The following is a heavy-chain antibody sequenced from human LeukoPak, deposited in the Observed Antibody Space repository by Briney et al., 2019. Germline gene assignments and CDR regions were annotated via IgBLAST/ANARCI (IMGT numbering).Heavy chain of an antibody. CDR3: ARDPSGTYSQYYFDY. D-gene: IGHD1-26*01. CDR2: ISSSSGTI. J-gene: IGHJ4*02. V-gene: IGHV3-48*02. Sequence: GGSLRLSCAASGFTFSSYNMNWVRQAPGKGLEWVSYISSSSGTIYYADSVKGRFTISRDNAKNSLYLQVNSLRDEDTAVYYCARDPSGTYSQYYFDYWGQGTLVTVSS. CDR1: GFTFSSYN.